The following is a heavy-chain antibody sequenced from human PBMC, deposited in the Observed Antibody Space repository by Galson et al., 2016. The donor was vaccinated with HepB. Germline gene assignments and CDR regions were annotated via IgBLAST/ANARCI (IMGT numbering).Heavy chain of an antibody. CDR3: ARDFLTYNNGRFDY. CDR1: GFTFSRYA. V-gene: IGHV3-30*04. CDR2: ISYYGTDK. J-gene: IGHJ4*02. Sequence: SLRLSCAASGFTFSRYAMHWVRQAPGKGLEWVAVISYYGTDKYYADSVKGRFTISRDNSKNTLYLQMNSLRGEDTAVYYCARDFLTYNNGRFDYWGQGTLVTVSS. D-gene: IGHD3-10*01.